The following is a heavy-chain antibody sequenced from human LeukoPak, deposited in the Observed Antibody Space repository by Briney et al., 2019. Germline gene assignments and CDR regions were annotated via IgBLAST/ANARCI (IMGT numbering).Heavy chain of an antibody. Sequence: GESLKISCKGSGYSFTSYWIGWVRQMPGKGLEWMGMIYPGDSDTRYSLSFQGQVTISADKSISTAYLQWSSLKASDTAMYYCARPTAAGKSNYYYYYYMDVWGKGTTVTVSS. J-gene: IGHJ6*03. CDR1: GYSFTSYW. CDR3: ARPTAAGKSNYYYYYYMDV. D-gene: IGHD6-13*01. CDR2: IYPGDSDT. V-gene: IGHV5-51*01.